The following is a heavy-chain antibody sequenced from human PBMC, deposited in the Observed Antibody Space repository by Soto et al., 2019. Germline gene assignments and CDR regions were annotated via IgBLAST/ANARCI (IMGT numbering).Heavy chain of an antibody. D-gene: IGHD6-13*01. CDR3: AKDKYPGIPHHGPNWYFDL. CDR2: ISSNSSYI. CDR1: GFTFSSYS. V-gene: IGHV3-21*04. J-gene: IGHJ2*01. Sequence: PGGSLRLSCAASGFTFSSYSMNWVRQAPGKGLEWVSAISSNSSYIDYADSVKGRFTISRDNAKNSLYLQMNSLRAEDTALYYCAKDKYPGIPHHGPNWYFDLWGRGTLVTVSS.